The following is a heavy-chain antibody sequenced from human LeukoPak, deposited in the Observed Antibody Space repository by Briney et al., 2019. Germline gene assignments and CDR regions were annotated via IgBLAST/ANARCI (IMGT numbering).Heavy chain of an antibody. Sequence: GGSLRLSCEASGFTFSDHYMDWVRQASGKGLEWVGRTRNKPKGYTTEYAASVKGRFTISRDDSKNSLYLQMNSLKTEDTAVYYCARGFYDSGRYPFDCWGQGTLVTVSS. CDR3: ARGFYDSGRYPFDC. J-gene: IGHJ4*02. D-gene: IGHD3-22*01. V-gene: IGHV3-72*01. CDR2: TRNKPKGYTT. CDR1: GFTFSDHY.